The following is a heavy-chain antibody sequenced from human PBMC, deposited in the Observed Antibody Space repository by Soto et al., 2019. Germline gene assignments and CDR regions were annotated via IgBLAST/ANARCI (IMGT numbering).Heavy chain of an antibody. J-gene: IGHJ3*02. D-gene: IGHD2-2*01. CDR2: IWYDGSNK. CDR3: ARDRRYCSSTSCKYNPVHDAFDI. Sequence: GGSLRLSCAASGFTFSSYGMHWVRQAPGKGLEWVAVIWYDGSNKYYADSVKGRFTISRDNSKNTLYLQMNSLRAEDTAVYYCARDRRYCSSTSCKYNPVHDAFDIWGQGKIVTVSS. V-gene: IGHV3-33*01. CDR1: GFTFSSYG.